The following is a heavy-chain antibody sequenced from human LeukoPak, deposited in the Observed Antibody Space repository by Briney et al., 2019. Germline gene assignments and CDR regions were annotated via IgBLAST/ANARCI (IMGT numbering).Heavy chain of an antibody. CDR2: ISYDGSNK. CDR3: AKGGRYCGTTSCRYSYYYMDV. CDR1: GFTFSSYA. D-gene: IGHD2-2*01. J-gene: IGHJ6*03. Sequence: GGSLRLSCAASGFTFSSYAMHWVRQAPGKGLEWVAVISYDGSNKYYADSVKGRFTISRDNSKNTLYLQMNSLRAEDTAVYYCAKGGRYCGTTSCRYSYYYMDVWDKGTTVTISS. V-gene: IGHV3-30*04.